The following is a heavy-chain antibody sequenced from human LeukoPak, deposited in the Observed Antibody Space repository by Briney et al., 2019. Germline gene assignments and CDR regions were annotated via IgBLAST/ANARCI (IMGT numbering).Heavy chain of an antibody. CDR3: ARLVCGGGSCPAEFDY. D-gene: IGHD2-15*01. Sequence: ASETLSLTCIVSGGSISSGGHYWGWIRQPPGKGLEWIVSIYYSGSTYYNPSLNSRVTIFIDMSKNQFSLKLSSVTATDTAVYYCARLVCGGGSCPAEFDYWGQGTLVTVSS. J-gene: IGHJ4*02. CDR2: IYYSGST. V-gene: IGHV4-39*01. CDR1: GGSISSGGHY.